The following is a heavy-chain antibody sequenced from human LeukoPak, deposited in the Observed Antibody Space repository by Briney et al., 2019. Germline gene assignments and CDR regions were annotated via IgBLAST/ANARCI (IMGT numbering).Heavy chain of an antibody. CDR1: GFTVSSNY. CDR3: AKDRRAVAGSNYFDY. J-gene: IGHJ4*02. Sequence: GGSLRLSCAASGFTVSSNYLSWLRQAPGKGLEGGSVIYSGGSTYYADSVKGRFTISRDNSKNALYLQMNSLRAEETAVYYCAKDRRAVAGSNYFDYWGQGTLVTVSS. D-gene: IGHD6-19*01. CDR2: IYSGGST. V-gene: IGHV3-53*01.